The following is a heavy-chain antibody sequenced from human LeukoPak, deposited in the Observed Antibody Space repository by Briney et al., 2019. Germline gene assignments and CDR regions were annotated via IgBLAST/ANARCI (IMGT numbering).Heavy chain of an antibody. CDR1: GFTFSSAW. CDR3: TTLGVTMIVVATGWFDP. V-gene: IGHV3-15*01. CDR2: IKSKTDGGTT. Sequence: GGSLRLSCAASGFTFSSAWMSWVRQAPGKGLEWVGRIKSKTDGGTTDYAAPVKGRFTISRDDSKNTLYLQMNSLKTEDTAVYYCTTLGVTMIVVATGWFDPWGQGTLVTVSS. D-gene: IGHD3-22*01. J-gene: IGHJ5*02.